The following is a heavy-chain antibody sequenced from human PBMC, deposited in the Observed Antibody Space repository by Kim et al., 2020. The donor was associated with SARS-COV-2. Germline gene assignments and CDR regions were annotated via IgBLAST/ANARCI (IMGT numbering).Heavy chain of an antibody. V-gene: IGHV3-72*01. D-gene: IGHD2-15*01. CDR3: ARGHCSGGSCYLGDS. J-gene: IGHJ5*01. Sequence: ASVKDRFTISREDSKNSLYLQMNSLKAEDSAVYYCARGHCSGGSCYLGDSWGQGTLVIVSS.